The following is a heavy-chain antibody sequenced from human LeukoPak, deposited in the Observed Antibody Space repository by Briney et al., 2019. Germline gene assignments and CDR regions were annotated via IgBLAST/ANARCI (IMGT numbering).Heavy chain of an antibody. J-gene: IGHJ4*02. V-gene: IGHV3-53*01. CDR1: GFTVSTNY. CDR2: IYSGGST. CDR3: ARDTGSMAARFFDN. Sequence: GGSLRLSCVALGFTVSTNYMSWVRQAPGKGLEWVSVIYSGGSTYYADSVKGRFTISRDNSKNTLYLQMNSLRAEDTAVYYCARDTGSMAARFFDNWGQGALVTVSS. D-gene: IGHD2-8*02.